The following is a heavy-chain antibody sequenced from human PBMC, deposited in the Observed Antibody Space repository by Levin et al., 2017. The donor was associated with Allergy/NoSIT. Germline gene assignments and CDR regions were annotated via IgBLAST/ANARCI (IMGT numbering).Heavy chain of an antibody. CDR1: GFTFSSYG. V-gene: IGHV3-33*01. J-gene: IGHJ4*02. Sequence: PGGSLRLSCAASGFTFSSYGMHWVRQAPGKGLEWVAVIWYDGSNKYYADSVKGRFTISRDNSKNTLYLQMNSLRAEDTAVYYCARDRVEYYDSSGLGYWGQGTLVTVSS. CDR3: ARDRVEYYDSSGLGY. CDR2: IWYDGSNK. D-gene: IGHD3-22*01.